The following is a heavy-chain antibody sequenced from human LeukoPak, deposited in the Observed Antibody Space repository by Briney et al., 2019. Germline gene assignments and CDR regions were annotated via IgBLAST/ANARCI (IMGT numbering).Heavy chain of an antibody. V-gene: IGHV3-23*01. D-gene: IGHD5-12*01. Sequence: GGSLRPSCAASGFTFSSYAMSWVRQAPGKGLEWVSGITDSGGSTNYGDSVKGRFTISRDNSKNTLYLQMNSLRAEDTAVYYCAKDLSGYSLDYWGQGTLVTVSS. CDR1: GFTFSSYA. CDR2: ITDSGGST. J-gene: IGHJ4*02. CDR3: AKDLSGYSLDY.